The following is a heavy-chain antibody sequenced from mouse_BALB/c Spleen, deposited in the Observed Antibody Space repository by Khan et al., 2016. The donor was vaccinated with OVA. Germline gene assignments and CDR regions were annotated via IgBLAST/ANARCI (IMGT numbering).Heavy chain of an antibody. CDR1: GFDFSRYW. CDR2: INPDSSTI. Sequence: EVKLLESGGGLVQPGGSLKLSCAASGFDFSRYWMSWVRQAPGKGLEWIGEINPDSSTINYTPSLKDKFIISRDNAKNTLYLQMSKVRSEDTALYYCARRGDYYGSSPAWFASWGQGTLVTVSA. CDR3: ARRGDYYGSSPAWFAS. V-gene: IGHV4-1*02. J-gene: IGHJ3*01. D-gene: IGHD1-1*01.